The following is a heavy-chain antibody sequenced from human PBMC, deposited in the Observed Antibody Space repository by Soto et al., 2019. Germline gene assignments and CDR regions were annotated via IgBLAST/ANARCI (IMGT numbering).Heavy chain of an antibody. V-gene: IGHV1-3*01. CDR3: ARERFLEWVPYYYYYYHMDV. D-gene: IGHD3-3*01. CDR2: INAGNGNT. Sequence: QVQLVQSGAEVKKPGASVKVSCKASGYTFTSYAMHWVRQAPGQRLEWMGWINAGNGNTKYSQKLQVRVTITRDTSASTAYMELSSLRSDDTAVYYCARERFLEWVPYYYYYYHMDVWGKGTTVTVSS. CDR1: GYTFTSYA. J-gene: IGHJ6*03.